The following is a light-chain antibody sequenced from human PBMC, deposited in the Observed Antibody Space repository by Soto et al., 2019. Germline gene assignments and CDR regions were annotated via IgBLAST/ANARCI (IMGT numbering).Light chain of an antibody. Sequence: DIQMTQSPSTLSASVGDRVTITCRASQSISSWLAWYQQKPGKAPKLLIYDASSLESGVPSRFSGSGSGTEFTLTISSLQPDDFATYYCQQYNSYPSTLGQRTKVEIK. CDR3: QQYNSYPST. CDR2: DAS. V-gene: IGKV1-5*01. CDR1: QSISSW. J-gene: IGKJ1*01.